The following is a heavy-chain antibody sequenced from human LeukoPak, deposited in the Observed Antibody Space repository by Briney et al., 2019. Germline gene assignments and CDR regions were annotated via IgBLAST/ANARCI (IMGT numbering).Heavy chain of an antibody. V-gene: IGHV3-48*03. J-gene: IGHJ4*02. CDR2: ISSSGSTI. D-gene: IGHD1-26*01. CDR1: GFTFSSYE. Sequence: GGSLRLSCAASGFTFSSYEMNWVRQAPGKGLEWVSYISSSGSTIYYADSVKGRFTISRDNAKNSLYLQMNSLRAEDTAVYYCAKVIGTHIYGSSHFDYWGQGTLVTVSS. CDR3: AKVIGTHIYGSSHFDY.